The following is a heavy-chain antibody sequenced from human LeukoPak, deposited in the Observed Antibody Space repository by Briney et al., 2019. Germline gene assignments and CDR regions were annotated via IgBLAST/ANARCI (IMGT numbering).Heavy chain of an antibody. CDR1: GFTFSSYS. J-gene: IGHJ6*04. CDR3: ARGPTMKMDV. Sequence: GGSLRLSCAASGFTFSSYSMNWVRQAPGKGLEWVSSISSGSRNIYYADSVKGRFTISRDNAKNSLYLQMNSLGAEDTAVYYCARGPTMKMDVWGKGTTVTVSS. D-gene: IGHD3-22*01. CDR2: ISSGSRNI. V-gene: IGHV3-21*01.